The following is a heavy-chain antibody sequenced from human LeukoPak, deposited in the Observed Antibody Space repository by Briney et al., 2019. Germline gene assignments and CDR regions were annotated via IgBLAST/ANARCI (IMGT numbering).Heavy chain of an antibody. CDR3: ARGGAEDCTSTSCPYFDY. Sequence: GGSLRLSCAASGFTFSSYSMHWVRQAPGKGLEWVAGISYDGSNKYYTDSVKGRFTISRDNSKNTLYLQMNSLRAEDTAVYYCARGGAEDCTSTSCPYFDYWGQGTLVTVSS. CDR1: GFTFSSYS. V-gene: IGHV3-30*04. D-gene: IGHD2-2*01. CDR2: ISYDGSNK. J-gene: IGHJ4*02.